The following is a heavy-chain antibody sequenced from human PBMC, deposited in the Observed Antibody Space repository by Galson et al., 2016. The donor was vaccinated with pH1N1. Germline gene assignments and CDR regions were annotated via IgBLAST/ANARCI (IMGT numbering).Heavy chain of an antibody. V-gene: IGHV1-46*01. CDR2: IDPSGGTT. CDR3: ARRYYFDY. J-gene: IGHJ4*02. CDR1: GYSVTRYY. Sequence: SVKVSCKAAGYSVTRYYMHWVRQAPGQGLEWMGIIDPSGGTTTYSQKFQGRIILTRDTSTNSVHMELTTLRPDDSATYFCARRYYFDYWGQGTLATVSS.